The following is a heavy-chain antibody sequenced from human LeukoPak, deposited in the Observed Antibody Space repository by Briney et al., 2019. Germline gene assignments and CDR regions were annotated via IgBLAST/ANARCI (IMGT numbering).Heavy chain of an antibody. CDR2: ISCSGGST. J-gene: IGHJ4*02. CDR3: AKRPSGSYYTQYYFDY. CDR1: RFTLSSYA. V-gene: IGHV3-23*01. D-gene: IGHD3-10*01. Sequence: GGSLRLSRAASRFTLSSYAMSWVRQAPGKGLEWVSAISCSGGSTYYADSVKGRFTISRDNSKNTLYLQMNSVRAEDTAVYYCAKRPSGSYYTQYYFDYWGQGTLVTVSS.